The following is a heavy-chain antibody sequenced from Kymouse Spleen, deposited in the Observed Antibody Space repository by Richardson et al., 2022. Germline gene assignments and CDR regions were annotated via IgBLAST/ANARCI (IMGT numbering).Heavy chain of an antibody. CDR1: GGSISSSSYY. CDR3: ARHGQWLDYYYYGMDV. CDR2: IYYSGST. Sequence: QLQLQESGPGLVKPSETLSLTCTVSGGSISSSSYYWGWIRQPPGKGLEWIGSIYYSGSTYYNPSLKSRVTISVDTSKNQFSLKLSSVTAADTAVYYCARHGQWLDYYYYGMDVWGQGTTVTVSS. V-gene: IGHV4-39*01. D-gene: IGHD6-19*01. J-gene: IGHJ6*02.